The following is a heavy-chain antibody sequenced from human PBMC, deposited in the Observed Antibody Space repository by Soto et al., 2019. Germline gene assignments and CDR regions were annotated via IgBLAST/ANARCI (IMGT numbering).Heavy chain of an antibody. D-gene: IGHD2-21*01. V-gene: IGHV3-23*01. CDR1: GFSFSDYS. J-gene: IGHJ4*02. CDR2: IDLSGSTT. Sequence: GGSLRLSCAASGFSFSDYSMNWVRQAPGKGLEWVSFIDLSGSTTYYRDSVKGRFTIFKDKSRNTVYLQMSRLTVEDAAVYYCTKDRLVDGIYSFDYWGQGALVTVSS. CDR3: TKDRLVDGIYSFDY.